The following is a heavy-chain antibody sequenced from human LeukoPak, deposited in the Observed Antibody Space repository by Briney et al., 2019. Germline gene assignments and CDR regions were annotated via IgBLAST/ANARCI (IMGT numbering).Heavy chain of an antibody. Sequence: PGGSLRLSCAASRFTFSSYSMNWVRQAPGKGLEWVSSISSGSHYIYYADSVKGRFTISRDNAKNSVSLQMNSLRAEDTAVYHCARGSLSSGSHYSDYWGQGTLVTVSS. J-gene: IGHJ4*02. CDR3: ARGSLSSGSHYSDY. V-gene: IGHV3-21*01. CDR1: RFTFSSYS. CDR2: ISSGSHYI. D-gene: IGHD3-10*01.